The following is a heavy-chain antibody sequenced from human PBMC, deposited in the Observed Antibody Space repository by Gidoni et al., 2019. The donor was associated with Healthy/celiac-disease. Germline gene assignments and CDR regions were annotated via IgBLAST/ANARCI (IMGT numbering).Heavy chain of an antibody. V-gene: IGHV3-30*04. D-gene: IGHD2-2*01. CDR2: ISYDGSNK. J-gene: IGHJ6*02. CDR3: VISDPRYCSSTSCPRGDWNYYYGMDV. Sequence: QVQLVESGGGVVQPGRSLRLSCAASGFTFSSYAMHWVRQAPGKGLEWVAVISYDGSNKYYADSVKGRFTISRDNSKNTLYLQMNSLRAEDTAVYYCVISDPRYCSSTSCPRGDWNYYYGMDVWGQGTTVTVSS. CDR1: GFTFSSYA.